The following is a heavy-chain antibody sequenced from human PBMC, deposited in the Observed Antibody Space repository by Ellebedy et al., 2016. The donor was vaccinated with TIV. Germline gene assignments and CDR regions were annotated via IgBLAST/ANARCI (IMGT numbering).Heavy chain of an antibody. CDR3: ARDENYGAEVIDY. Sequence: PGGSLRLSCAVSGFTFSSYSMNWVRQAPGKGLEWVSYISRSGSPIHYADSVKGRFSISRDNVKNSLYLQMNSLRDEDTAVYYCARDENYGAEVIDYWGQGTLVTVSS. CDR2: ISRSGSPI. J-gene: IGHJ4*02. D-gene: IGHD4-17*01. CDR1: GFTFSSYS. V-gene: IGHV3-48*02.